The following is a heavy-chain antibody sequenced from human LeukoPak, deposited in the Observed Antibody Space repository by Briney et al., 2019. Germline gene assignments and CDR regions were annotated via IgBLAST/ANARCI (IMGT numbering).Heavy chain of an antibody. CDR2: FYPEDGET. D-gene: IGHD2-15*01. V-gene: IGHV1-24*01. CDR1: GYTLTELS. J-gene: IGHJ4*02. CDR3: ATDVLGYCRGGSCYSGVH. Sequence: GASVKVSCRVSGYTLTELSMHWVRQAPGKGLEWMGGFYPEDGETIYGQKFEGRVTITEDKSTDTAYMEPSSLRSDDTAVYYCATDVLGYCRGGSCYSGVHWGQGTLVTVSS.